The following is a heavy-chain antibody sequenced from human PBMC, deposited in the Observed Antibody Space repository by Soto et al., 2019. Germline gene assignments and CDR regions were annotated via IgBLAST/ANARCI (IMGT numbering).Heavy chain of an antibody. V-gene: IGHV1-69*10. CDR3: ARGGDGYNYGY. CDR2: IIPILGIA. Sequence: ASVKVSCKSSGGTFSSYAISWVRQAPGQGLEWMGGIIPILGIANYAQKFQGRVTITADKSTSTAYMELSSLRSEDTAVYYCARGGDGYNYGYWGQGTLVTVSS. D-gene: IGHD5-12*01. J-gene: IGHJ4*02. CDR1: GGTFSSYA.